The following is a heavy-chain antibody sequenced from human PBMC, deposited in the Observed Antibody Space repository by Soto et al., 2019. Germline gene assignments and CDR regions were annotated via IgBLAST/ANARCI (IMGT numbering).Heavy chain of an antibody. D-gene: IGHD3-10*01. Sequence: GGSLRLSCAASGFTFSGFWMSWVRQAPGKGPEWVANIRQDGNEIYYLDSVRGRFTISRDNAKNSLYLQMSSLRVEDTAVYYCARGEESYVYFFHYWGPGTLVTVS. V-gene: IGHV3-7*03. J-gene: IGHJ4*02. CDR1: GFTFSGFW. CDR2: IRQDGNEI. CDR3: ARGEESYVYFFHY.